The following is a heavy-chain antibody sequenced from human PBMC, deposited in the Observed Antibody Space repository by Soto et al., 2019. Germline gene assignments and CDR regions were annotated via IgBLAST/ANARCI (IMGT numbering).Heavy chain of an antibody. CDR3: ARGRFYSETSTWFAF. CDR2: VSPNSGNT. V-gene: IGHV1-8*01. J-gene: IGHJ5*01. D-gene: IGHD2-2*01. CDR1: GYTFTDYD. Sequence: ASVKVSCKASGYTFTDYDINWVRQAPGQGLEWMGWVSPNSGNTVYAQKSQDRVTMTRDTSISTAYMELSNLRFEDSAMYYCARGRFYSETSTWFAFWGQGTPVTVSS.